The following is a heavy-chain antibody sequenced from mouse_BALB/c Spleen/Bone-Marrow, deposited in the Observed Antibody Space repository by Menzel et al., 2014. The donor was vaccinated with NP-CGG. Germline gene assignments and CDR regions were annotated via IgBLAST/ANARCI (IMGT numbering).Heavy chain of an antibody. D-gene: IGHD2-4*01. CDR1: GYSFTGYF. CDR2: INPYNGDT. V-gene: IGHV1-20*02. Sequence: EVQLQESGPELVKPGASVKISCKASGYSFTGYFMNWVMQSHGKSLEWIGRINPYNGDTFYNQKFKGKATLTVDKSSSTAHMELRSLASEDSAVYYCARGEDYGRGSWFAYWGQGTLVPVSA. J-gene: IGHJ3*01. CDR3: ARGEDYGRGSWFAY.